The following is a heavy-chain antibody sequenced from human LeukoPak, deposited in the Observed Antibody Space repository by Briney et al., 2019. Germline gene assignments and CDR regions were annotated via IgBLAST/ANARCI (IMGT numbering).Heavy chain of an antibody. CDR1: GYTFTSYY. D-gene: IGHD5-18*01. J-gene: IGHJ4*02. CDR2: INPSGGST. V-gene: IGHV1-46*01. CDR3: ARDADTAMGVQESNYFDY. Sequence: GASVKVSCKASGYTFTSYYMHWVRQAPGQGLEWMGIINPSGGSTSYAQKFQGRVTMTRDTSTSTVYMELNSLRSEDTAVYYCARDADTAMGVQESNYFDYWGQGTLVTVSS.